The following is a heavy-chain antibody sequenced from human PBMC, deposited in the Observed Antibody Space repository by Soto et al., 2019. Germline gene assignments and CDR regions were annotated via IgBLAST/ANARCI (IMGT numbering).Heavy chain of an antibody. D-gene: IGHD1-26*01. CDR1: GFTFSSYA. Sequence: GGSLRLSCAASGFTFSSYAMHWVRQAPGKGLEWVAVISYDGSNKYYADSVKGRFTISRDNSKNTLYLQMNSLRAEDTAVYYCARLGGGYYYYYGMDVWGQGTTVTVS. CDR3: ARLGGGYYYYYGMDV. CDR2: ISYDGSNK. J-gene: IGHJ6*02. V-gene: IGHV3-30-3*01.